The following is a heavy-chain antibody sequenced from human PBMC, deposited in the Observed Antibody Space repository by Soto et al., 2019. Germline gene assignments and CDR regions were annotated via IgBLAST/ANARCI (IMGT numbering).Heavy chain of an antibody. CDR3: ARGGFSYGTGIEH. CDR2: KKQDGSEE. J-gene: IGHJ5*02. Sequence: GGSLRLSCAASGFSISRYWMSWVRQAPGKGLEWVADKKQDGSEEYYVDSVKGRFTVSRDNAKNSVYLQLTSLRVEDTALYYCARGGFSYGTGIEHWGQGALVTVPQ. D-gene: IGHD5-18*01. CDR1: GFSISRYW. V-gene: IGHV3-7*01.